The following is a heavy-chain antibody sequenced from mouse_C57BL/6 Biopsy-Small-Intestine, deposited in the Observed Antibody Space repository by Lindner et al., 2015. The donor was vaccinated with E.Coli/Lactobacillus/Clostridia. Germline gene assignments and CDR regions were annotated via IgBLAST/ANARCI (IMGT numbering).Heavy chain of an antibody. Sequence: VQLQESGAELVRPGTSVKVSCKASGYVFSNYLIEWVNQRPGQGLEWIGVINPGSGGTNYNEKFKDKATLTAGKSSSTAYMQLSSLTSEDSAVYFCARSKVFYYFDYWGQGTTLTVSS. J-gene: IGHJ2*01. CDR2: INPGSGGT. CDR1: GYVFSNYL. V-gene: IGHV1-54*01. CDR3: ARSKVFYYFDY.